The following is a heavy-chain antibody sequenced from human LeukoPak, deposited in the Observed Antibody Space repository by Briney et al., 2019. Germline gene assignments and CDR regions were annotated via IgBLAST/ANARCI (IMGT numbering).Heavy chain of an antibody. CDR1: GGSISSVDYY. Sequence: PSETLSLTCTVSGGSISSVDYYWSWIRQPPGEGLEWIGYIYYSGSTYYNPSRKSRVTISVDTSKNQFSLKLSSVTAADTAVYYCARENGNFDYWGQGTLVTVSS. CDR3: ARENGNFDY. CDR2: IYYSGST. J-gene: IGHJ4*02. D-gene: IGHD1-26*01. V-gene: IGHV4-30-4*01.